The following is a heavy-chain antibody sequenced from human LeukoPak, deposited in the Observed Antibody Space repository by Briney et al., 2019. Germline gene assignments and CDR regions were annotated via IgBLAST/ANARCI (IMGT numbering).Heavy chain of an antibody. Sequence: PGGSLRLSCAASGFTFSSYAMHWVRQAPGKGPEWVAVISYDGSNKHYADSVKGRFTISRDSSKNTLYLQMNSLRAEDTAVYYCATPKPVSGYSYGHIDYWGQGTLVTVSS. CDR1: GFTFSSYA. J-gene: IGHJ4*02. D-gene: IGHD5-18*01. V-gene: IGHV3-30-3*01. CDR2: ISYDGSNK. CDR3: ATPKPVSGYSYGHIDY.